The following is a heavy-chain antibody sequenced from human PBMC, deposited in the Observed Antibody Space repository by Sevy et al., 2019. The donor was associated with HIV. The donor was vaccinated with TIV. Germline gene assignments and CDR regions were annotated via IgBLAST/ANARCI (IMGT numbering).Heavy chain of an antibody. CDR1: GFTFNFFS. CDR3: ALERLSSAVAEYFHN. D-gene: IGHD1-1*01. CDR2: ISFDGSNE. Sequence: GGSLRLSCAASGFTFNFFSMHWVRQAPGKGLEWVATISFDGSNEHYADSMKGRFTISRDNSKNSLFLQMNSLRADDSAVYYCALERLSSAVAEYFHNWGQGTLVTVSS. J-gene: IGHJ1*01. V-gene: IGHV3-30-3*01.